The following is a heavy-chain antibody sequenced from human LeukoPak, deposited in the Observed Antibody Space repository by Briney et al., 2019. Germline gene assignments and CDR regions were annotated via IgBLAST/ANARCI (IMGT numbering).Heavy chain of an antibody. J-gene: IGHJ3*02. CDR2: IRYDGSNK. CDR1: GFIFNSYG. Sequence: GGSLRLSCAASGFIFNSYGMHWVRQAPGKGLEWVAFIRYDGSNKYYADSVKGRFTISRDNSKNTLYLQMNSLRAEDTAVYYCAKSGRITMIVVVANAFDIWGQGTMVTVSS. CDR3: AKSGRITMIVVVANAFDI. D-gene: IGHD3-22*01. V-gene: IGHV3-30*02.